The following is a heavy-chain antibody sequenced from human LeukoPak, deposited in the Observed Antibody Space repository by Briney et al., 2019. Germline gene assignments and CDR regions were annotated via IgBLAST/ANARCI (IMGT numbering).Heavy chain of an antibody. J-gene: IGHJ3*02. V-gene: IGHV3-48*03. CDR2: ISRSGSTR. CDR1: GFTFSACE. D-gene: IGHD3-10*01. CDR3: ARVATMVRVPLDALDI. Sequence: GRSLTLSCAISGFTFSACELTWVRQAPGKGLEWVSYISRSGSTRYYPDSVKGRFTISRDNAKNSLYLQMNSLRAEDTAVYYCARVATMVRVPLDALDIWGQGTMVSVSS.